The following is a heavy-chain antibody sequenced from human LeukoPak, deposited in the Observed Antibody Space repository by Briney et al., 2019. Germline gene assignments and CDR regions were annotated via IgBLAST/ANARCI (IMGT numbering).Heavy chain of an antibody. CDR3: TRAGEVLPHDGFDI. J-gene: IGHJ3*02. CDR2: IYTDGST. CDR1: GFTVSSNY. D-gene: IGHD2/OR15-2a*01. Sequence: GGSLRLSCAASGFTVSSNYMSWVRQARGKGLEWVSIIYTDGSTYYGDSVRGRFTMSRDISKNTVYLQMNSLRVEDTAVYFCTRAGEVLPHDGFDIWGQGTMVTVSS. V-gene: IGHV3-53*01.